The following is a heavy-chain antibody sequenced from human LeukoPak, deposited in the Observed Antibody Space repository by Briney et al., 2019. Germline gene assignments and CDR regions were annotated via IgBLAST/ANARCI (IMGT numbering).Heavy chain of an antibody. J-gene: IGHJ5*02. Sequence: GGALTLSCAASAFTFSGSAMHWVRQASAKGLEWVGRIRSKADSYATAYAASVKGRFTISRDDSKNTAYLKMNSLKTEDTAVYYCARTGYHYASGLDPWGQGTLVTVSS. CDR3: ARTGYHYASGLDP. V-gene: IGHV3-73*01. CDR2: IRSKADSYAT. D-gene: IGHD3-10*01. CDR1: AFTFSGSA.